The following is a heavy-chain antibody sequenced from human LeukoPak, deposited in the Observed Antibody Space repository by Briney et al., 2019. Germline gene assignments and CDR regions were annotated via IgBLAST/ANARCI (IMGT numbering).Heavy chain of an antibody. D-gene: IGHD2-2*01. CDR1: GGSISCGGYY. J-gene: IGHJ4*02. CDR2: IYHSGST. V-gene: IGHV4-30-2*01. Sequence: SETLPLTCTVSGGSISCGGYYWSWIRQPPGKGLEWIGYIYHSGSTYYNPSLKSRVTISVDRSKNQFSLKLSSVTAADTAVYYCARAPRDCSSTSCSRGYFDYWGQGTLVTVSS. CDR3: ARAPRDCSSTSCSRGYFDY.